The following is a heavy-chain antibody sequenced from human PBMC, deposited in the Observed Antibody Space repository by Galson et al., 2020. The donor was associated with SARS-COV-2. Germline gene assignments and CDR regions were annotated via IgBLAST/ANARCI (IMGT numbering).Heavy chain of an antibody. CDR3: ASPMITFGEVMVTHFDY. CDR2: IYHSGNT. V-gene: IGHV4-38-2*02. J-gene: IGHJ4*02. Sequence: SETLSLTCTVSTYSISNGYYWGWIRQPPGKGLEWIGTIYHSGNTYYNPSLKSRVTISADTSKNQLSLKLSSVTAADTAMYYCASPMITFGEVMVTHFDYWGQGTLVTVSS. CDR1: TYSISNGYY. D-gene: IGHD3-16*01.